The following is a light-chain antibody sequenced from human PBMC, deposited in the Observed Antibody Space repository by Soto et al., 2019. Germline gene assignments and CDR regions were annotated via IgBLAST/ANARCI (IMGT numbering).Light chain of an antibody. CDR3: QHYNNGTPWT. CDR1: QTISSW. V-gene: IGKV3-15*01. J-gene: IGKJ1*01. Sequence: MSQSPSTLSGSVGDRVTISCRASQTISSWLAWYQQKPGQAPRLLIHDASTRATGIPDRFSGSGSGTAFTLTISILQSEDFAVYYCQHYNNGTPWTFGQGTKVDI. CDR2: DAS.